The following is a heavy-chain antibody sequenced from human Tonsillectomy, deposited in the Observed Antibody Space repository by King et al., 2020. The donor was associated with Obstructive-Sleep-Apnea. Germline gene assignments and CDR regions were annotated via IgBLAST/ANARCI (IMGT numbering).Heavy chain of an antibody. CDR3: ARSPGYGYNPED. J-gene: IGHJ4*02. Sequence: QLQESGPGLVKPSETLSLTCTVSGGSISTYYWSWIRPPPGKGLEWIGYFYYSGSTNYNPSLKSRVTISVDTSKNQFSLKLSSVTAADTAVYYCARSPGYGYNPEDWGQGTLVTVSS. CDR1: GGSISTYY. D-gene: IGHD5-24*01. V-gene: IGHV4-59*08. CDR2: FYYSGST.